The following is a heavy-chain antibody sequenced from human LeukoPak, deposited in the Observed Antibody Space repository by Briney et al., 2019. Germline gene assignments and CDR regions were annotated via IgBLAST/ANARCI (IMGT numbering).Heavy chain of an antibody. Sequence: GGSLRLSCAASGFTVNTNYMSWVRQAPGKGLEWVSVIYSGGSTYYADSVKGRFTISRDNSKNTVYLQMNSLRAEDTAVYYCARSGYSSSWNRFDPWGQGTQVTVSS. J-gene: IGHJ5*02. V-gene: IGHV3-53*01. D-gene: IGHD6-13*01. CDR3: ARSGYSSSWNRFDP. CDR2: IYSGGST. CDR1: GFTVNTNY.